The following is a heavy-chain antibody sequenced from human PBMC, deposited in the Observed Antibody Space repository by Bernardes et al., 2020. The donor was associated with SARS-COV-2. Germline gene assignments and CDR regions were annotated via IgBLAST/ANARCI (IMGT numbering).Heavy chain of an antibody. D-gene: IGHD3-22*01. V-gene: IGHV3-72*01. CDR1: GFTFSDHY. CDR2: SRDKPNSYTT. Sequence: GGSLRLSCAASGFTFSDHYMDWVRQAPGKGLEWVGRSRDKPNSYTTEYAASVKGRFTISRDDSKESVYLQMNSLKIEDTAVYYCARDHYDSSGYNFDYWGQGMLVTVSS. J-gene: IGHJ4*02. CDR3: ARDHYDSSGYNFDY.